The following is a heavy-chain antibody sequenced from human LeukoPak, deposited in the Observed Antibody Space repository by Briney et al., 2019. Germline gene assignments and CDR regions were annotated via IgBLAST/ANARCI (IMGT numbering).Heavy chain of an antibody. CDR1: GGSISSGGYY. D-gene: IGHD1-26*01. Sequence: SETLSLTCTVSGGSISSGGYYWSWIRQHPGKGLEWIGYIYYSGSTYYNPSLKSRVTISVDTSKNQFSLKLSSATAADTAVYYCARLVGATYFDYWGQGTLVTVSS. CDR2: IYYSGST. J-gene: IGHJ4*02. CDR3: ARLVGATYFDY. V-gene: IGHV4-31*03.